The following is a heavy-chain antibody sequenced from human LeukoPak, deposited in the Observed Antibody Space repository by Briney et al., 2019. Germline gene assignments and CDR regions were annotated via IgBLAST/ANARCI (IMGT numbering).Heavy chain of an antibody. CDR1: GGSISSYY. J-gene: IGHJ4*02. CDR2: IYYSGST. Sequence: SETLSLTCTVSGGSISSYYWSWIRQPPGKGLEWIGYIYYSGSTNYNPSLKSRVTISVDTSKNQFSLKLSSVTAADTAVYYCARLRRSGADYWGQGTLVTVSS. CDR3: ARLRRSGADY. D-gene: IGHD5-24*01. V-gene: IGHV4-59*01.